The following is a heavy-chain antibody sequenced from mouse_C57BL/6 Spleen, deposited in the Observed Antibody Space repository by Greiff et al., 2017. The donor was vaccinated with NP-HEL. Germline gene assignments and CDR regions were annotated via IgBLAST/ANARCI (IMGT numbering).Heavy chain of an antibody. J-gene: IGHJ4*01. CDR1: GFSLTSYG. CDR3: ARKGNPLAMDY. Sequence: VQLQQSGPGLVQPSQSLSITCTVSGFSLTSYGVHWVRQSPGKGLEWLGVIWSGGSTDYNAAFISRLSISKDNSKSQVFFKMNSLQADDTAIYYCARKGNPLAMDYWGQGTSVTVSS. CDR2: IWSGGST. D-gene: IGHD2-1*01. V-gene: IGHV2-2*01.